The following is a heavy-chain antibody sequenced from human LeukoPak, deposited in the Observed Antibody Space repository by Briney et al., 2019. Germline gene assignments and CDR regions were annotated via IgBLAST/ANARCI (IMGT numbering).Heavy chain of an antibody. CDR1: GFTFSAYY. CDR2: ISNSDSTI. V-gene: IGHV3-11*01. Sequence: GGSLRLSCAASGFTFSAYYMSWIRQAPGKGLEWVSYISNSDSTIYYADSVKGRFTISRDNAKNSLYLQMNSLRAEDTAVYYCAQGSGGSCAECYWGQGTLVTVSS. CDR3: AQGSGGSCAECY. D-gene: IGHD2-15*01. J-gene: IGHJ4*02.